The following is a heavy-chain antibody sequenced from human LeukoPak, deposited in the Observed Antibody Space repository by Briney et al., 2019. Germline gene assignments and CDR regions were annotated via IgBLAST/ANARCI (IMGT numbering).Heavy chain of an antibody. Sequence: GASVKVSCKASGYTFTGYYMHWVRQAPGQGLEWMGWINPNSGGTNYAQKFQGRVTMTRDTSISTAYMELSRLRSDDTAVYYCASVDIVLGPTAIRYLDYWGQGTLVTVSP. V-gene: IGHV1-2*02. J-gene: IGHJ4*02. D-gene: IGHD2-2*02. CDR2: INPNSGGT. CDR3: ASVDIVLGPTAIRYLDY. CDR1: GYTFTGYY.